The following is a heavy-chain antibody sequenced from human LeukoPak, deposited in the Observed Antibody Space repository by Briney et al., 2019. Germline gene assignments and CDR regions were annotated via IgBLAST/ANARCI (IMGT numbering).Heavy chain of an antibody. D-gene: IGHD6-19*01. J-gene: IGHJ4*02. CDR1: GGSISSSNW. Sequence: PSETLSLTCAVSGGSISSSNWWSWVRQPPGKGLEWIGYIYYSGSTNYNPSLKSRVTISVDTSKNQFSLKLSSVTAADTAVYYCARGHYSSGWYTPLSFDYWGQGTLVTVSS. CDR3: ARGHYSSGWYTPLSFDY. V-gene: IGHV4-4*02. CDR2: IYYSGST.